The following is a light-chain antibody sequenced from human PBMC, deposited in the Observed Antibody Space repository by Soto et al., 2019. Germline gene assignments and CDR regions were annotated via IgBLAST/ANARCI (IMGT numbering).Light chain of an antibody. Sequence: QSALTQPASMSGSPGQSITISCTGTSSDIGNYNFVSWYQQHPGKAPKVMIYEVNKRPSGISSRFSGSKSGITASLTISGLQAEDEADYYCCSFARSSSRIFGGGTKLTVL. V-gene: IGLV2-23*02. CDR2: EVN. CDR3: CSFARSSSRI. J-gene: IGLJ2*01. CDR1: SSDIGNYNF.